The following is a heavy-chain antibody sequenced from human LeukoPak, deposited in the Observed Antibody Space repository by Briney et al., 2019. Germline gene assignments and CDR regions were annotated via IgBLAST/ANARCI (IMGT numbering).Heavy chain of an antibody. CDR1: GGSISSYY. CDR2: IYYSGST. CDR3: ARQSPYGDYSLNYYYYGMDV. V-gene: IGHV4-59*08. Sequence: SETLSLTCTVSGGSISSYYWSWIRQPPGKGLEWIGYIYYSGSTNYNPSLKSRVTISVDTSKNQFSLKLSSVTAADTAVYYCARQSPYGDYSLNYYYYGMDVWGQGTTVTVSS. D-gene: IGHD4-17*01. J-gene: IGHJ6*02.